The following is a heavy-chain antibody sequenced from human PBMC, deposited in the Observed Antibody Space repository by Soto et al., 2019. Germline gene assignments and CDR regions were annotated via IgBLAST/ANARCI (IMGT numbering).Heavy chain of an antibody. D-gene: IGHD5-12*01. CDR2: ISWNSGSI. J-gene: IGHJ4*02. CDR3: AKAPRPHYSGYDYYFDY. V-gene: IGHV3-9*01. CDR1: GFTFDDYA. Sequence: GGSLRLSCAASGFTFDDYAMHWVRQAPGKGLEWVSGISWNSGSIGYADSVKGRFTISRDNAKNSLYLQMNSLRAEDTALYYCAKAPRPHYSGYDYYFDYWGQGTLVTVSS.